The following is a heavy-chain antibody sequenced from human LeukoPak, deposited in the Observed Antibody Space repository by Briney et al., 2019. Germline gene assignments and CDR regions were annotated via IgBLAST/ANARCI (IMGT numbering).Heavy chain of an antibody. Sequence: SETLSLTCAVYGGSFSGYYWSWIRQPPGKGLEWIGEINHSGSTNYNPSLKSRVTISVDTSKNQFSLKLSSVTAADTAVYYCARGHCRFLEWRGALTPLYYWGQRTLVTVSS. D-gene: IGHD3-3*01. J-gene: IGHJ4*02. CDR2: INHSGST. CDR1: GGSFSGYY. V-gene: IGHV4-34*01. CDR3: ARGHCRFLEWRGALTPLYY.